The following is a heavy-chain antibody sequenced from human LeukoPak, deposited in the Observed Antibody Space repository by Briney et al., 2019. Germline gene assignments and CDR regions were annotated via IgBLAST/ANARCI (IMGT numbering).Heavy chain of an antibody. J-gene: IGHJ4*02. CDR1: GYSFSGYY. V-gene: IGHV1-2*02. Sequence: ASVKVSCKPSGYSFSGYYIQWVRQAPGQGLEWMGGINPNSGGTIYAQKFQGRVTMTRDTSISTAYMEVRRLKSDDTALYYCARDFYSDYVFRLDSWGQGTQVTVSS. D-gene: IGHD4-11*01. CDR2: INPNSGGT. CDR3: ARDFYSDYVFRLDS.